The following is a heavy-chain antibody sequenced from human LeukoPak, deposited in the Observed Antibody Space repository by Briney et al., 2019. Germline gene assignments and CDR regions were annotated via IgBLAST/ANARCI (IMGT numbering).Heavy chain of an antibody. J-gene: IGHJ6*02. CDR3: AKAGVSFVGATNYYYGMDV. V-gene: IGHV3-23*01. CDR1: GFTFSSYA. D-gene: IGHD1-26*01. CDR2: ISGSGGST. Sequence: GGSLRLSCAASGFTFSSYAMSWVRQAPGKGLEWVSAISGSGGSTYYADSVKGRFTISRANSKNTLYLQMNSRRAEDTAVYYCAKAGVSFVGATNYYYGMDVWGQGTTVTVSS.